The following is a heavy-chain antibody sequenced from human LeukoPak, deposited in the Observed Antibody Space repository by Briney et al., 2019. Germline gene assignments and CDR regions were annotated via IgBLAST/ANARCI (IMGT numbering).Heavy chain of an antibody. CDR3: ATYYDFWSGYDAFDI. CDR2: IVVGSGIT. CDR1: GFTFTSSA. V-gene: IGHV1-58*02. J-gene: IGHJ3*02. Sequence: SVKVSCKASGFTFTSSAMQWVRQARGQRLEWIGWIVVGSGITNYAQKFQERVTITRDMSTSTAYMELSSLRSEDTAVYYCATYYDFWSGYDAFDIWGQGTMVTVSS. D-gene: IGHD3-3*01.